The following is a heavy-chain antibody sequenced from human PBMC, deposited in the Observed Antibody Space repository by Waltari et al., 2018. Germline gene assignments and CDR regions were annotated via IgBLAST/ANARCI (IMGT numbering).Heavy chain of an antibody. V-gene: IGHV3-74*01. J-gene: IGHJ2*01. CDR1: GFTYSMYW. CDR2: SNRDGGST. D-gene: IGHD4-17*01. CDR3: ARGARRTTVTTGWWYFDL. Sequence: EVQLVESGGGLVQPGGSLRLSCAASGFTYSMYWMHWVRQAPGKGLVGVSRSNRDGGSTSYADSVKGRFTISKDNAKNTVYLQMNSLRAEDTAIYYCARGARRTTVTTGWWYFDLWGRGTLVTVSS.